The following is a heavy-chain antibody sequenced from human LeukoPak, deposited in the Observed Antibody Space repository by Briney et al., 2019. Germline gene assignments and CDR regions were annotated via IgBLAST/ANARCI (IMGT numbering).Heavy chain of an antibody. CDR3: ATGGGWVPSFGVVTHIDV. Sequence: GGSLRLSCAASGFTFSGYWMHWVRQGPEKGLELVSRIDNDGHGILYADSVKGRFATSRDNAKNTLYLQMNSLRFEDTAVYYCATGGGWVPSFGVVTHIDVWGKGTTVTVSS. J-gene: IGHJ6*03. V-gene: IGHV3-74*03. CDR2: IDNDGHGI. D-gene: IGHD3-3*01. CDR1: GFTFSGYW.